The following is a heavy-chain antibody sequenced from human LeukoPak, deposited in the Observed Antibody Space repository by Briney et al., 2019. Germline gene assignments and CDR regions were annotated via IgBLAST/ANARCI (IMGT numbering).Heavy chain of an antibody. CDR2: IYYSGST. Sequence: SETLSLTCTVSGGSISSYYWSWIRQPPGKGLEWIGYIYYSGSTNYNPSLKSRVTISVDTSKNQFSLKLSSVTAADTAVYYCAFSVFSTHWFDPWGQGTLVTVSS. V-gene: IGHV4-59*01. CDR1: GGSISSYY. CDR3: AFSVFSTHWFDP. J-gene: IGHJ5*02. D-gene: IGHD2-15*01.